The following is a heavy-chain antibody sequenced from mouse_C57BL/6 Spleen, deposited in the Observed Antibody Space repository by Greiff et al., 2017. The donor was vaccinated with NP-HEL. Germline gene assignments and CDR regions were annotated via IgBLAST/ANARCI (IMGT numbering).Heavy chain of an antibody. D-gene: IGHD2-1*01. Sequence: QVQLQQPGAELVMPGASVKLSCKASGYTFTSYWMHWVKQRPGQGLEWIGEIDPSDSYTNYNQKFKGKSTLTVDKSSSTAYMQLSSLTSEDSAVYYCARSDGNFPTWFAYWGQGTLVTVSA. CDR2: IDPSDSYT. J-gene: IGHJ3*01. CDR3: ARSDGNFPTWFAY. V-gene: IGHV1-69*01. CDR1: GYTFTSYW.